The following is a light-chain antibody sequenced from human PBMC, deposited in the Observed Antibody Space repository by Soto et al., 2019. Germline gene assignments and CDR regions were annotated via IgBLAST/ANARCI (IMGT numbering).Light chain of an antibody. CDR2: RDS. J-gene: IGLJ2*01. Sequence: SYELTQPPSVSVSPGQTASITCSGDKLGDKYASWYQQKPGQSPVLVMYRDSKRPSGIPERFSGSNSGNTATLTISGTQPMQEADYYCQAWDSSSAGVVFGGGTQLTVL. CDR3: QAWDSSSAGVV. CDR1: KLGDKY. V-gene: IGLV3-1*01.